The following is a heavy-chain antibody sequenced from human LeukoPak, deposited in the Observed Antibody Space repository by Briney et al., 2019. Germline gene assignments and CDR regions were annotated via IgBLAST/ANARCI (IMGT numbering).Heavy chain of an antibody. Sequence: GGSLRLSCAASGFVIDGYVMHWVRQAPGKGLEWVSGISWNSANIGYADSVKGRFTISRDNAKNSLYLQMNSLRPEDTALYYCAKAPVGGGQWLVDYFHHWGQGTLVTVSS. V-gene: IGHV3-9*01. CDR3: AKAPVGGGQWLVDYFHH. CDR2: ISWNSANI. CDR1: GFVIDGYV. D-gene: IGHD6-19*01. J-gene: IGHJ4*02.